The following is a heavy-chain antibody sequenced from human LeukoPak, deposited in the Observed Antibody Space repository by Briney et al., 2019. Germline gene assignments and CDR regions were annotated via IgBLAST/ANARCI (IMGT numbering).Heavy chain of an antibody. D-gene: IGHD6-13*01. CDR3: APRPSIAAAGTSGY. CDR2: TSSSDAGT. J-gene: IGHJ4*02. CDR1: GFTFSDYY. Sequence: PGGSLRLSCAASGFTFSDYYMSWIRQAPGKGLEWVAATSSSDAGTYHADSVRGRFTISRDNSKNTLYLQMNSLRAEDTAVYYCAPRPSIAAAGTSGYWGQGTLVTVSS. V-gene: IGHV3-11*04.